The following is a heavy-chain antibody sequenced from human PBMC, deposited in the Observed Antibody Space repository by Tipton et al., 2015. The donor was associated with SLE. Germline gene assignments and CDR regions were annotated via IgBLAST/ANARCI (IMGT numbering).Heavy chain of an antibody. J-gene: IGHJ4*02. V-gene: IGHV4-59*01. CDR3: ARDGYSYPFDY. CDR1: DDSISTDY. Sequence: TLSLTCTVSDDSISTDYWSWIRQPPGKGLEWIGYIYYSGSTNYNPSLKSRVTISVDTSKNQFSLKLSSVTAADTAVYYCARDGYSYPFDYWGQGTLVTVSS. D-gene: IGHD5-18*01. CDR2: IYYSGST.